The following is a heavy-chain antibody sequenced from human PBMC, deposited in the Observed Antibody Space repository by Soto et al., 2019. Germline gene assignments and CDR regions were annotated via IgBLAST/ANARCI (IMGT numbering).Heavy chain of an antibody. J-gene: IGHJ6*02. CDR3: AMGYCSSTSCYYYGMDV. CDR2: IIPILGIA. D-gene: IGHD2-2*01. Sequence: ASVKVSCKASGGTFSSYAISWVRQAPGQGLEWMGRIIPILGIANYAQKFQGRVTITADKSTSTAYMELSSLRSEDTAVYYCAMGYCSSTSCYYYGMDVWGQGTTVTVSS. V-gene: IGHV1-69*04. CDR1: GGTFSSYA.